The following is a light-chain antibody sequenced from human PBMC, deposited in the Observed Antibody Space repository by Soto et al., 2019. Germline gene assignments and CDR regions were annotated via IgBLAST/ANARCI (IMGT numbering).Light chain of an antibody. Sequence: EIVLTQSPGTLSLSPGERATLSCRASQSVSSSYLAWYQQKPGQAPRLLIYGASSSATGIADRFSGSGSGTDFTLTISRLEPEDFAGYYCQQYGSSPATFGQGTKLEIK. CDR3: QQYGSSPAT. V-gene: IGKV3-20*01. J-gene: IGKJ2*01. CDR2: GAS. CDR1: QSVSSSY.